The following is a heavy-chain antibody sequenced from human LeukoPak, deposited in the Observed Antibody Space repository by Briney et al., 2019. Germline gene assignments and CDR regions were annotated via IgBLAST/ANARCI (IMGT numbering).Heavy chain of an antibody. CDR1: GFTFTTYW. CDR3: ARGDSSGPDYYYYMDV. V-gene: IGHV3-7*01. J-gene: IGHJ6*03. D-gene: IGHD6-19*01. Sequence: GESLRLSCAASGFTFTTYWMSWVRQAPGKGLEWVANIKQDGSEKYYVDSVKGRFTISRDNAKNSLYLQMNSLRAEDTAVYYCARGDSSGPDYYYYMDVWGKGTTVTISS. CDR2: IKQDGSEK.